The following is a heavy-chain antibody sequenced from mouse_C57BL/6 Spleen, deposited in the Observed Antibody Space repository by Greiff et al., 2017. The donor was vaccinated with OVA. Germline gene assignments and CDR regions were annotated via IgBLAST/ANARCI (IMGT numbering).Heavy chain of an antibody. V-gene: IGHV1-18*01. Sequence: EVQLKESGPELVKPGASVKIPCKASGYTFTDYNMDWVKQSHGKSLEWIGDINPNNGGTIYNQKFKGKATLTVDKSSSTAYMELRSLTSEDTAVYYCARSLGRFAYWGQGTLVTVSA. D-gene: IGHD4-1*01. CDR2: INPNNGGT. CDR3: ARSLGRFAY. CDR1: GYTFTDYN. J-gene: IGHJ3*01.